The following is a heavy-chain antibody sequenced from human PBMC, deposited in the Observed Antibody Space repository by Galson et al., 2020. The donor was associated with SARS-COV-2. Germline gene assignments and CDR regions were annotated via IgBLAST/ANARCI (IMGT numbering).Heavy chain of an antibody. V-gene: IGHV4-30-4*07. CDR3: ARSVIAVVQGVIISYYGMGV. CDR1: GVSISTSGYS. CDR2: VYYMGTT. J-gene: IGHJ6*02. D-gene: IGHD3-10*01. Sequence: SETLSLTCAVSGVSISTSGYSWSWIRQPPGKGLEWIGYVYYMGTTYFNPSLKSRVSISVDTSKNQISLNLESVTAADTAVYFCARSVIAVVQGVIISYYGMGVWGPGTTVTVSS.